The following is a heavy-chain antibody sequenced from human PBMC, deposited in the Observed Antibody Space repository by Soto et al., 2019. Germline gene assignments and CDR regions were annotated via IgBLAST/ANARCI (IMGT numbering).Heavy chain of an antibody. J-gene: IGHJ4*02. CDR1: GGSISSYY. V-gene: IGHV4-59*01. CDR2: IYYSGST. CDR3: ARGRMVYEPIDY. Sequence: SETLSLTCTVSGGSISSYYWSWIRQPPGKGLEWIGYIYYSGSTNYNPSLKSRVTISVDTSKNQFSLKLSSVTAADTAVYYCARGRMVYEPIDYWGQGTLVNVSS. D-gene: IGHD2-8*01.